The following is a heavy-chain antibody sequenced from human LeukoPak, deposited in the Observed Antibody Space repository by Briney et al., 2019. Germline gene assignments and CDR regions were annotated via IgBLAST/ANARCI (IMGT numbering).Heavy chain of an antibody. Sequence: GGSLRLSCAASAFTFRSFWMSWVRQAPGKGLEWVANIKQDGSEKYYVDSVKGRFTISRDNAKNSLFLQMNSLRAEDTPVYYCARAGGYYYDSSGYYYAEAYYLDYWGQGTLVTVSS. CDR3: ARAGGYYYDSSGYYYAEAYYLDY. D-gene: IGHD3-22*01. J-gene: IGHJ4*02. V-gene: IGHV3-7*05. CDR1: AFTFRSFW. CDR2: IKQDGSEK.